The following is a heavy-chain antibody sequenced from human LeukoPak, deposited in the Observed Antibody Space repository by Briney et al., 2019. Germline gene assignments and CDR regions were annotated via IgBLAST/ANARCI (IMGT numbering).Heavy chain of an antibody. Sequence: ASVKVSCKASGYTFTSYGISWVRQAPGQGLEWMGWINPNSGGTNYAQKFQGRVTMTRDTSISTAYMELSRLRSDDTAVYYCARDLMVRASYYYYYMDVWGKGTTVTVSS. CDR1: GYTFTSYG. V-gene: IGHV1-2*02. CDR2: INPNSGGT. CDR3: ARDLMVRASYYYYYMDV. J-gene: IGHJ6*03. D-gene: IGHD3-10*01.